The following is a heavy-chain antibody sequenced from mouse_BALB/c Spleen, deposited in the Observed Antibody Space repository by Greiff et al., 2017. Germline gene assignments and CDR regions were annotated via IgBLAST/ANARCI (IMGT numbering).Heavy chain of an antibody. CDR3: ARKGDYGNYRFAY. Sequence: VQLQQSGAELARPGASVKMSCKASGYTFTSYTMHWVKQRPGQGLEWIGYINPSSGYTNYNQKFKDKATLTADKSSSTAYMQLSSLTSEDSAVYYCARKGDYGNYRFAYWGQGTLVTVSA. CDR2: INPSSGYT. D-gene: IGHD2-1*01. CDR1: GYTFTSYT. V-gene: IGHV1-4*01. J-gene: IGHJ3*01.